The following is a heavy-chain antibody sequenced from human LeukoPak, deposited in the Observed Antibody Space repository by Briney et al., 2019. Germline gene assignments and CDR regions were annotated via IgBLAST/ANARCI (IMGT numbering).Heavy chain of an antibody. V-gene: IGHV4-61*02. D-gene: IGHD2-8*01. CDR3: ARAHNNDDAFDI. Sequence: SETLSLTCTVSGGSISSGSCYWSWLRQPAGRGLGWIGRIYTSGSTNYNPSLKSRVTISVDTSKNQFSLKLSSVTAADTAVYYCARAHNNDDAFDIWGQGTMVTLSS. J-gene: IGHJ3*02. CDR2: IYTSGST. CDR1: GGSISSGSCY.